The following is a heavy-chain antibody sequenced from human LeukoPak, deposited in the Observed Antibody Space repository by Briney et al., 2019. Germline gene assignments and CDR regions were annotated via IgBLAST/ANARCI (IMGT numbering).Heavy chain of an antibody. Sequence: GASVKVSCKASGGSFSDYSISWVRQAPGQGLEWMGRIIAILDTAHYAQKFQGRFTITADKSTTTVYMELSSLRSDDTAVYYCARDLIVVVPAAMLYYYGMDVWGQGTTVTVSS. CDR2: IIAILDTA. CDR3: ARDLIVVVPAAMLYYYGMDV. CDR1: GGSFSDYS. V-gene: IGHV1-69*08. J-gene: IGHJ6*02. D-gene: IGHD2-2*01.